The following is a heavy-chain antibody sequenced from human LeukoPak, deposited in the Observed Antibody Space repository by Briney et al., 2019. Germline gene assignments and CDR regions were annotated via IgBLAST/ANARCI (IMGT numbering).Heavy chain of an antibody. CDR2: IIPIFGTA. CDR1: GGTFSSYA. CDR3: ARAYGSGSYYPPGY. Sequence: SVKVSRKASGGTFSSYAISWVRQAPGQGLEWMGGIIPIFGTANYAQKFQGRVTITADKSTSTAYMELSSLRSEDTAVYYCARAYGSGSYYPPGYWGQGTLVTVSS. V-gene: IGHV1-69*06. D-gene: IGHD3-10*01. J-gene: IGHJ4*02.